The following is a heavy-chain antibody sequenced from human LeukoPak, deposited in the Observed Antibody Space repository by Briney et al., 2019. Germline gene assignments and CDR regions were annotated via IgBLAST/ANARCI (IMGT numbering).Heavy chain of an antibody. CDR3: ARDSSSWYRNAFDI. CDR1: GGSISSGSYY. V-gene: IGHV4-61*02. D-gene: IGHD6-13*01. J-gene: IGHJ3*02. Sequence: PSETLSLTCTVSGGSISSGSYYWSWIRQPAGKGLEWIGRIYTSGSTNYNPSLKSRVTISVDTSKNQFSLKLSSVTAADTAVYYCARDSSSWYRNAFDIWGQGTMVTVSS. CDR2: IYTSGST.